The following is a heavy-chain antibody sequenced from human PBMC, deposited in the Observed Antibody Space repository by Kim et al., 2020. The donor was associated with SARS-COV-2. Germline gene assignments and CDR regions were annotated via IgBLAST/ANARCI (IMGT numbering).Heavy chain of an antibody. CDR1: GFTFSSYG. J-gene: IGHJ6*02. CDR3: ARDGNSWFPSPGYYGMDV. Sequence: GGSLRLSCAASGFTFSSYGMHWVRQAPGKGLEWVAVIWYDGSNKYYADSVKGRFTISRDNSKNTLYLQMNSLRAEDTAVYYCARDGNSWFPSPGYYGMDVWGQGTTVTVSS. CDR2: IWYDGSNK. V-gene: IGHV3-33*01. D-gene: IGHD3-10*01.